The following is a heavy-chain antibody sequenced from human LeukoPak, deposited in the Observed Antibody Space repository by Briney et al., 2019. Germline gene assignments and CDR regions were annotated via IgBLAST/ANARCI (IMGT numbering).Heavy chain of an antibody. Sequence: ASVKVSCKASGYTFTGYHMHWVRQAPGQGLEWMGWINPNSGGTNYAQKFQGRVTMTRDTSISTAYMELSRLRSDDTAVYYCAREDGFGEFPDAFDIWGQGTMVTVSS. D-gene: IGHD3-10*01. CDR3: AREDGFGEFPDAFDI. CDR1: GYTFTGYH. V-gene: IGHV1-2*02. J-gene: IGHJ3*02. CDR2: INPNSGGT.